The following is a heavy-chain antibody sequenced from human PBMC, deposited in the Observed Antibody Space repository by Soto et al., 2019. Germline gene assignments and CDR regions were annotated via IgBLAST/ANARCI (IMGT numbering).Heavy chain of an antibody. CDR1: GFPFSTSA. CDR3: GKYSGSYPVYNGMNL. CDR2: ISGTSDAA. D-gene: IGHD1-26*01. Sequence: EVQLLESGGGLVRPGGSLRLSCAASGFPFSTSAMNWVRQAPGKGLEWVSIISGTSDAAHYAESVKGRFTSSRDNSKNTLYLQMNSLGAEDTAVYYCGKYSGSYPVYNGMNLWGQGTTVTVSS. V-gene: IGHV3-23*01. J-gene: IGHJ6*02.